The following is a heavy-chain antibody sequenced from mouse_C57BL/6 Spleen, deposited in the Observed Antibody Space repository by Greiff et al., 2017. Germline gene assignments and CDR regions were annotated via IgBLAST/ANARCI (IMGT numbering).Heavy chain of an antibody. CDR3: ARHGKPYYYGSSYWYFDV. V-gene: IGHV1-62-2*01. J-gene: IGHJ1*03. CDR2: FYPGSGSI. Sequence: QVQLQQSGAELVKPGASVKLSCKASGYTFTEYTIHWVKQRSGQGLEWIGWFYPGSGSIKYNEKFKDKATLTADKSSSTVYMELSRLTSEDSAVYFCARHGKPYYYGSSYWYFDVWGTGTTVTVSS. D-gene: IGHD1-1*01. CDR1: GYTFTEYT.